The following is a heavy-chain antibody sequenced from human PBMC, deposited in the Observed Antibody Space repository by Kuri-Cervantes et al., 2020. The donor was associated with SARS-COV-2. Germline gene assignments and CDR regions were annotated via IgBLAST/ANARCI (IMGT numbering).Heavy chain of an antibody. Sequence: GESLKISCAASGFTFSSYAMHWVRQAPGKGLEWVAVISYDGSNKYYADSVKGRFTISRDNSKNTLYLQMNSLRAEDTAVYYSARDVMVVVVPAAPSSDAFDIWGQGTMVTVSS. CDR1: GFTFSSYA. CDR2: ISYDGSNK. J-gene: IGHJ3*02. D-gene: IGHD2-2*01. V-gene: IGHV3-30-3*01. CDR3: ARDVMVVVVPAAPSSDAFDI.